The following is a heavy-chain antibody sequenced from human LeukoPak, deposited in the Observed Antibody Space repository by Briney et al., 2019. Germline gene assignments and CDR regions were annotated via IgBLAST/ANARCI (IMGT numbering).Heavy chain of an antibody. CDR3: ARLGPTRAPPASLIDY. CDR2: IYYSGST. V-gene: IGHV4-39*01. D-gene: IGHD1-14*01. J-gene: IGHJ4*02. Sequence: SETLSLTCTVSGGSISSSSYYWGWIRQPPGKGLEWIGSIYYSGSTYYNPSLKSRVTISVDTSKNQFSLKLSSVTAADTAVYYCARLGPTRAPPASLIDYWGQGTLVTVSS. CDR1: GGSISSSSYY.